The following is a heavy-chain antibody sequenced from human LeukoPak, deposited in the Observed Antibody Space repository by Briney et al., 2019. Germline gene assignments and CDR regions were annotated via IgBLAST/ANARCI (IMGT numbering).Heavy chain of an antibody. CDR3: ATNSGWRFDY. CDR1: GFTFSQYW. Sequence: PGGSLRLSCAASGFTFSQYWMRWVRQAPGKGLEWVANIGEDGSEIYYVDSVKGRFTISRDNAKNSLYLQMNSLRAEDTAVYYCATNSGWRFDYWGQGTLVTVSS. D-gene: IGHD2-21*01. V-gene: IGHV3-7*02. CDR2: IGEDGSEI. J-gene: IGHJ4*02.